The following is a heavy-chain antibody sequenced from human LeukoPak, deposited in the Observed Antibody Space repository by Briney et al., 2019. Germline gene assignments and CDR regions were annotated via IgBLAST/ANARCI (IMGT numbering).Heavy chain of an antibody. J-gene: IGHJ4*02. V-gene: IGHV1-2*02. CDR1: GYIFTSYG. CDR2: INPNSGGT. D-gene: IGHD1-26*01. CDR3: ARGRVGKEGPDY. Sequence: ASVKVSCKASGYIFTSYGISWVRQAPGQGLEWMGWINPNSGGTNYAQKFQGRVTMTRDTSISTAYMELSRLRSDDTAVYYCARGRVGKEGPDYWGQGTLVTVSS.